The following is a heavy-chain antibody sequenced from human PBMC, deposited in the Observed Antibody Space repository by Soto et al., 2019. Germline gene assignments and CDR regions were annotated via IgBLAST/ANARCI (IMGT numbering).Heavy chain of an antibody. J-gene: IGHJ6*02. CDR2: IDPSSGTT. Sequence: WASVKVSCKPSGYSFSNFYVHWVRQAPGQGLEWMGIIDPSSGTTSYTQKFQERVTMTRDTSMSTVYMELGRLRSEDTAVYYCARGAVVVPNGLIAGMDVWGLGTTVTVSS. CDR3: ARGAVVVPNGLIAGMDV. D-gene: IGHD2-15*01. CDR1: GYSFSNFY. V-gene: IGHV1-46*01.